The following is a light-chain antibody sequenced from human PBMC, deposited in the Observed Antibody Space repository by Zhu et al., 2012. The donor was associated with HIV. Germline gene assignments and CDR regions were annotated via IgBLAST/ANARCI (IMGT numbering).Light chain of an antibody. Sequence: EIVLTQSPGTLSLSPGERATLSCRASQTVSRSYLAWYQQKPGQAPRLLIYGASRRVTGIPDRFSGSGSGTDSTLTISRLEPEDFAVYYCQHYVPSPMYTFGQGTKLEIK. CDR3: QHYVPSPMYT. V-gene: IGKV3-20*01. CDR2: GAS. J-gene: IGKJ2*01. CDR1: QTVSRSY.